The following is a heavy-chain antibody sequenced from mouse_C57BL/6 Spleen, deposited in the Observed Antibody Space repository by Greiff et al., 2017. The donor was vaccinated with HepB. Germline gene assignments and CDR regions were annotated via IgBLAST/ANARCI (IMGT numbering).Heavy chain of an antibody. V-gene: IGHV5-16*01. Sequence: DVHLVESEGGLVQPGSSMKLSCTASGFTFSDYYMAWVRQVPEKGLEWVANINYDGSSTYYLDSLKSRFIISRDNAKNILYLQMSSLKSEDTATYYCARVVTYWYFDVWGTGTTVTVSS. CDR2: INYDGSST. J-gene: IGHJ1*03. D-gene: IGHD2-5*01. CDR1: GFTFSDYY. CDR3: ARVVTYWYFDV.